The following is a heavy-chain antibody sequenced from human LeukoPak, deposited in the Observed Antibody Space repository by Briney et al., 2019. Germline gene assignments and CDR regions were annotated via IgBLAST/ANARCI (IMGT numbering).Heavy chain of an antibody. V-gene: IGHV3-23*01. J-gene: IGHJ4*02. CDR1: GFTFSIYG. CDR3: AKGPRGGMVRGVIGDY. Sequence: GSLRLSCAASGFTFSIYGMSWVRQAPGRGLEWVSAMSGSGGSTYYADSVKGRFTISRDNSKNTLYLQMNSLRAEDTAVCYCAKGPRGGMVRGVIGDYWGQGTLVTVSS. CDR2: MSGSGGST. D-gene: IGHD3-10*01.